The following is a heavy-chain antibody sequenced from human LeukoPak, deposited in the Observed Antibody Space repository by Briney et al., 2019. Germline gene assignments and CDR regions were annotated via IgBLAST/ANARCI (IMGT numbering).Heavy chain of an antibody. V-gene: IGHV1-69*13. CDR1: GDTFSSYA. CDR2: IIPIFGTA. D-gene: IGHD3-22*01. CDR3: ASYYDSSGYLGPFDY. Sequence: GASVKVSCKASGDTFSSYAISWVRQAPGQGLEWMGGIIPIFGTANYAQKFQGRVTITADESTSTAYMELSSLRSEDTAVYYCASYYDSSGYLGPFDYWGQGTLVTVSS. J-gene: IGHJ4*02.